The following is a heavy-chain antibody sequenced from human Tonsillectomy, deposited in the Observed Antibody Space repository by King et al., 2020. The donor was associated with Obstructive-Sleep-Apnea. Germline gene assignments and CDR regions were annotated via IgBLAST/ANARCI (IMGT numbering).Heavy chain of an antibody. CDR2: IDPSDSYT. V-gene: IGHV5-10-1*01. D-gene: IGHD3-10*01. J-gene: IGHJ6*02. CDR1: GYSFTSYW. Sequence: QLVQSGAEVKKPGESLRISCKGSGYSFTSYWISWVRQMPGKGLEWMGRIDPSDSYTNYSPSFQGHVTISADKSISTAYLQWSSLKASDTAMYYCARHIDYYGSGSHYYYGMDVWGQGTTVTVSS. CDR3: ARHIDYYGSGSHYYYGMDV.